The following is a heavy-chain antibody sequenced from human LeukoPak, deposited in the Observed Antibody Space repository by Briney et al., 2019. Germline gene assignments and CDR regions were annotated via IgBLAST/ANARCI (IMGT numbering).Heavy chain of an antibody. CDR2: IYHSGST. Sequence: PSETLSLTCAVSGGSISSSNWWSWVRQPPGKGLEWIGEIYHSGSTNYNPSLKSRVTISVDTSKNQFSLKLSSVTAADTAVYYCARSPPGYCSSTSCYWPPYYYGMDVWGRGTTVTVSS. D-gene: IGHD2-2*01. CDR1: GGSISSSNW. J-gene: IGHJ6*02. CDR3: ARSPPGYCSSTSCYWPPYYYGMDV. V-gene: IGHV4-4*02.